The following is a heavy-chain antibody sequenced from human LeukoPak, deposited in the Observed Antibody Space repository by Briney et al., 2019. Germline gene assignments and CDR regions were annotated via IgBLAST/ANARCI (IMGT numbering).Heavy chain of an antibody. CDR2: IYYSGST. D-gene: IGHD3-10*01. J-gene: IGHJ4*02. V-gene: IGHV4-59*01. CDR1: GGSISSNY. Sequence: SETLSLTCTVSGGSISSNYWSWIRQPPGKGLEWIGYIYYSGSTNYIPSHKSRVTISVDTSKNQFSLKLSSVSAADTAVYFCARGLYGSGLYWGQGTLVTVSS. CDR3: ARGLYGSGLY.